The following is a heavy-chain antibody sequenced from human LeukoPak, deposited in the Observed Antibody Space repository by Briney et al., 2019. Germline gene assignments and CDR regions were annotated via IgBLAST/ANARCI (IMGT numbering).Heavy chain of an antibody. Sequence: PSETLSLTCAVYGGSLSDYYWSWIRQPPGKGLEWIGEINHSGSTNYNPSLKSRVTISLDTSKNQFSRKLGSWLAAATAVYYCASQVRLERRYYYYSMDVWDKGTPVTVSS. V-gene: IGHV4-34*01. D-gene: IGHD1-1*01. CDR3: ASQVRLERRYYYYSMDV. CDR1: GGSLSDYY. CDR2: INHSGST. J-gene: IGHJ6*03.